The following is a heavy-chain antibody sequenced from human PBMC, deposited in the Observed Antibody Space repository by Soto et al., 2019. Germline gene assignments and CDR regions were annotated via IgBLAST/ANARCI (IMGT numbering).Heavy chain of an antibody. Sequence: QVQLVESGGGVVQPGRSLRLSCAASGFTFSSYGMHWVRQAPGKGLERVAVIWYDGSNKYYADSVKGRFTISRDNSKNTLYLQKNSPRAEDTPVYYCARTAREDIAVGDWWFDPWGQGTLVTVSS. CDR2: IWYDGSNK. V-gene: IGHV3-33*01. J-gene: IGHJ5*02. CDR3: ARTAREDIAVGDWWFDP. D-gene: IGHD6-19*01. CDR1: GFTFSSYG.